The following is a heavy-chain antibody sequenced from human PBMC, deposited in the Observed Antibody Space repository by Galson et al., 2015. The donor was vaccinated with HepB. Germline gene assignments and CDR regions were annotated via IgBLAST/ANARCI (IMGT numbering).Heavy chain of an antibody. D-gene: IGHD6-19*01. CDR1: GFTFSSYS. J-gene: IGHJ6*02. CDR3: ARRTGGYSSGWTWDWYYFYYGMDV. V-gene: IGHV3-21*01. CDR2: ISSSSSYI. Sequence: SLRLSCAASGFTFSSYSMNWVRQAPGKGLEWVSSISSSSSYIYYADSVKGRFTISRDNAKNSLYLQMNSLRAEDTAVYYCARRTGGYSSGWTWDWYYFYYGMDVWGQGTTVTVSS.